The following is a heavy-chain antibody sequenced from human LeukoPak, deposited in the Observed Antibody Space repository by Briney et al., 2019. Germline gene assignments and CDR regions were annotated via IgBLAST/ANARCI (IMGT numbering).Heavy chain of an antibody. CDR1: GFTFYIYT. D-gene: IGHD1-26*01. CDR3: ARYASYKYSGTYYYDY. Sequence: GGSLRLSCAASGFTFYIYTMIWVRQAPGKGLEWVSSIDSYNSIYYADSLKGRFTISRDNAKNSLYLQMNSLGAEDTAVYYCARYASYKYSGTYYYDYWGQGALVSVSS. V-gene: IGHV3-69-1*02. J-gene: IGHJ4*02. CDR2: IDSYNSI.